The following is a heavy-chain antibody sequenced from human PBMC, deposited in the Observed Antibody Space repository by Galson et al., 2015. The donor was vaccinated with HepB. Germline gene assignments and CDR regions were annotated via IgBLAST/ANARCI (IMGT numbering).Heavy chain of an antibody. Sequence: SLRLSCAASGFTFSSCTMNWVRQAPGKGLEWVSSISRSSDYIYDADSVRGRFIISRDNAKNSLYLQMNSLRDEDTAVYYCARSPSIPGGTRDWYFDLWGRGTLVTVSS. CDR3: ARSPSIPGGTRDWYFDL. D-gene: IGHD2-8*01. J-gene: IGHJ2*01. V-gene: IGHV3-21*01. CDR2: ISRSSDYI. CDR1: GFTFSSCT.